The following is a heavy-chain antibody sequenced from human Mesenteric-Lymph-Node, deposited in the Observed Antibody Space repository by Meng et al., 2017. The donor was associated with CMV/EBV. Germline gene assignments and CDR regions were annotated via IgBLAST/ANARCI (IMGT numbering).Heavy chain of an antibody. Sequence: CNASGYTFTSYYMHWVRQAPGQGLEWMGIINPSGGSTSYAQKFQGRVTMTRDTSTSTVYMELSSLRSEDTAVYYCASGLSIAATLDYWGQGTLVTVSS. V-gene: IGHV1-46*01. CDR3: ASGLSIAATLDY. CDR1: GYTFTSYY. D-gene: IGHD6-13*01. J-gene: IGHJ4*02. CDR2: INPSGGST.